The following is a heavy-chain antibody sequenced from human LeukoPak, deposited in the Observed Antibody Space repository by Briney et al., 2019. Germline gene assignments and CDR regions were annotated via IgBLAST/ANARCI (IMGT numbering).Heavy chain of an antibody. V-gene: IGHV4-39*01. CDR2: LYLSGTT. CDR1: SGSISGSPFH. D-gene: IGHD6-13*01. Sequence: SSETLSLTCTVSSGSISGSPFHWGWIRQPPGKGLEWVGSLYLSGTTYYNPSLKSRVTISVDTSENQFSLKLTSVTAADTAVYYCARMFNWHHSSATGTPETWGQGTQVTVFS. J-gene: IGHJ5*02. CDR3: ARMFNWHHSSATGTPET.